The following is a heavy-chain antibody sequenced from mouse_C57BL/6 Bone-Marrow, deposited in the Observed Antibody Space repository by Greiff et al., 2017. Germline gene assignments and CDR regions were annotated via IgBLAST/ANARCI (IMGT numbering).Heavy chain of an antibody. CDR3: ARSYYDYDGVAY. CDR1: GFSLTSYG. CDR2: IWSGGST. J-gene: IGHJ3*01. V-gene: IGHV2-2*01. D-gene: IGHD2-4*01. Sequence: VQVVESGPGLVQPSQSLSITCTVSGFSLTSYGVHWVRQSPGKGLEWLGVIWSGGSTDYNAAFISRLSISKDNSKSQVFFKMNSLQADDTAIYYWARSYYDYDGVAYGGQGTLVTVSA.